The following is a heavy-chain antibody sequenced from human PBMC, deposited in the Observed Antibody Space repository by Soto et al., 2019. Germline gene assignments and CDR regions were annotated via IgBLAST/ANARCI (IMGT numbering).Heavy chain of an antibody. Sequence: ASETLSLTCAVSGGSISSSNWWSWVRQPPGKGLEWIGEIYHSGSTNYNPSLKSRVTISVDKSKNQFSLKLSSVTAADTAVYYCARAMIVVVSFYYGMDVWGQGTTVTVS. V-gene: IGHV4-4*02. CDR2: IYHSGST. J-gene: IGHJ6*02. CDR3: ARAMIVVVSFYYGMDV. CDR1: GGSISSSNW. D-gene: IGHD3-22*01.